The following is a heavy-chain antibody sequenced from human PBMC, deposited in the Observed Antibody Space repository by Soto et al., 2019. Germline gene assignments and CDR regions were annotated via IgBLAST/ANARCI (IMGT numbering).Heavy chain of an antibody. D-gene: IGHD3-10*01. J-gene: IGHJ4*02. Sequence: EVQLVQSGGGLVQPGGSLRLSCAASGFTFSSYWMHWVRQAPGKGLVWVLRINADGTRVNYADSTRGRVTISRDNAKNPLYLLMNTLRAEDTGVYCCARCVTGVGTYDFWGRGSLVTVSS. CDR1: GFTFSSYW. CDR3: ARCVTGVGTYDF. V-gene: IGHV3-74*01. CDR2: INADGTRV.